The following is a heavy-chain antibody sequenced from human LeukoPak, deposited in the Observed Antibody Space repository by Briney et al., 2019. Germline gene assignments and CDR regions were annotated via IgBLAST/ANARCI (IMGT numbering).Heavy chain of an antibody. CDR3: ATVLSGSYLGGSYFDY. Sequence: ASVKVSCKVSGYTLTELSMHWVRQAPGKGLGWMGGFDPEDGETIYAQKFQGRVTMTEDTSTDTAHMELSSLRSEDTAVYYCATVLSGSYLGGSYFDYWGQGTLVTVSS. V-gene: IGHV1-24*01. D-gene: IGHD1-26*01. CDR2: FDPEDGET. J-gene: IGHJ4*02. CDR1: GYTLTELS.